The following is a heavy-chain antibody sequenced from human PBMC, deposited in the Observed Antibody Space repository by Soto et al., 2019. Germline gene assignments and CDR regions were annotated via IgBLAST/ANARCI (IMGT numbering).Heavy chain of an antibody. Sequence: EVQLLESGGGLVQPGGSLRLSCAASGFTFSSYAMSWVRQAPGKGLEWVSAISGSGGSTYYADSVKGGFTISRDNSKNTLYLPMNGLRAEDTAVYYCAKAPRGITGTTYYYYDYYMDVWGKGTTVTVSS. CDR3: AKAPRGITGTTYYYYDYYMDV. V-gene: IGHV3-23*01. D-gene: IGHD1-7*01. CDR1: GFTFSSYA. CDR2: ISGSGGST. J-gene: IGHJ6*03.